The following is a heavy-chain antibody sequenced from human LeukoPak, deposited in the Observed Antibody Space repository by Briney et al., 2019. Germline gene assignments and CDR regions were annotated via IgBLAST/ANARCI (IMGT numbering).Heavy chain of an antibody. J-gene: IGHJ6*02. CDR3: AGLRTPESGYYPTPYYYGMDV. D-gene: IGHD3-3*01. Sequence: PSETLSLTCTVSGGSISSGGYYWSWIRQHPGKGLEWIGYIYYSGSTYYNPSLKSRVTISVDTSKNQFSLKLSSVTAADTAVYYCAGLRTPESGYYPTPYYYGMDVWGQGTTVTVSS. CDR2: IYYSGST. V-gene: IGHV4-31*03. CDR1: GGSISSGGYY.